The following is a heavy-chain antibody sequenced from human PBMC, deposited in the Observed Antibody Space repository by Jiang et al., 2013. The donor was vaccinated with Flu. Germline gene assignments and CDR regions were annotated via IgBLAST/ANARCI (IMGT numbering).Heavy chain of an antibody. CDR3: ARLATAPYGMDV. CDR1: GGSFSSYY. CDR2: IYYSGST. V-gene: IGHV4-39*01. Sequence: LLKPSETLSLTCAVYGGSFSSYYWGWIRQPPGKGLEWIGSIYYSGSTYYNPSLKSRVTISVDTSKNQFSLKLSSVTAADTAVYYCARLATAPYGMDVWGQGTTVTVSS. J-gene: IGHJ6*02.